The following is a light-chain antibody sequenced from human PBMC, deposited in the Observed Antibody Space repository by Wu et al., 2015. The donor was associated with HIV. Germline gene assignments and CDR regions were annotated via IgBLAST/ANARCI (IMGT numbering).Light chain of an antibody. CDR3: QQRSNWPWT. CDR2: DAS. Sequence: VLTQSPGTLSLSPGERAALSCRASQNIGSSDLAWYQQKPGQAPRLLIYDASIRATGIPARFSGSGSGTDFTLTISSLEPEDFAVYYCQQRSNWPWTFGQGTKVEIK. J-gene: IGKJ1*01. V-gene: IGKV3D-20*02. CDR1: QNIGSSD.